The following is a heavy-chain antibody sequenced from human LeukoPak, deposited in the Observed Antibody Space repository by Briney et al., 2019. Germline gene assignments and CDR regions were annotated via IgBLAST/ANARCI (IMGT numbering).Heavy chain of an antibody. CDR3: ARDNFPYYYDSSGYYYFDY. J-gene: IGHJ4*02. CDR2: IYHSGST. V-gene: IGHV4-39*07. D-gene: IGHD3-22*01. Sequence: SETLSLTCTVSGGSISSSSYYWGWIRQPPGKGLEWIGSIYHSGSTYYNPSLKSRVTISVDTSKNQFSLKLSSVTAADTAVYYCARDNFPYYYDSSGYYYFDYWGQGTLVTVSS. CDR1: GGSISSSSYY.